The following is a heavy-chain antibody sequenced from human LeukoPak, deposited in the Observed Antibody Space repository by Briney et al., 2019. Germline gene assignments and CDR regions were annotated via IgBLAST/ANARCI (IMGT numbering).Heavy chain of an antibody. D-gene: IGHD2-15*01. CDR2: INHSGST. Sequence: SETLSLTCAVYGGSFSGYYWSWIRQPPGKGLEWIGEINHSGSTNYNPSLKSRVTISVDTSKNQFSLKLGSVTAADTAVYYCASRVYCSGGSCYSRRDWGQGTLVTVSS. CDR1: GGSFSGYY. J-gene: IGHJ4*02. V-gene: IGHV4-34*01. CDR3: ASRVYCSGGSCYSRRD.